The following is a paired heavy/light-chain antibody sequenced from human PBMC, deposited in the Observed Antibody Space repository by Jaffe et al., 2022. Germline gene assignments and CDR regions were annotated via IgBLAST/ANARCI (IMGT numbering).Heavy chain of an antibody. CDR1: GDSITSGRYS. CDR2: IHTSGST. D-gene: IGHD6-19*01. CDR3: ARGRFGYGSVYFDY. Sequence: VQLQESGPGLVEPSQTLSLSCSVSGDSITSGRYSWTWIRQPAGKELEWVGRIHTSGSTDYNPSLQSRLSISVDTSTNQFSLRLTSVTAADTAVYYCARGRFGYGSVYFDYWGQGNLVTVSS. V-gene: IGHV4-61*02. J-gene: IGHJ4*02.
Light chain of an antibody. CDR1: SSNIGAGYD. CDR2: GNS. CDR3: QSYDRSLSALV. Sequence: QSVLTQPPSVSGAPGQWVTISCTGSSSNIGAGYDVHWYQQLPGTAPKLLIYGNSNRPSGVPDRFSGSKSGTSGSLAITGLQAEDEADYYCQSYDRSLSALVFGTGSKVTVL. J-gene: IGLJ1*01. V-gene: IGLV1-40*01.